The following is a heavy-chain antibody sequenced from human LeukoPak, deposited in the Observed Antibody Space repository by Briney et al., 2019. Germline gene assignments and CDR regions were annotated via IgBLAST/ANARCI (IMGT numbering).Heavy chain of an antibody. V-gene: IGHV3-48*04. CDR1: GFTFSSYW. CDR2: ISSSGSTI. J-gene: IGHJ4*02. Sequence: GGSLRLSCAASGFTFSSYWMSWVRQAPGKGLEWVSYISSSGSTIYYADSVKGRFTISRDNAKNSLYLQMNSLRAEDTAVYYCARDSDIVTGSKSHFDYWGQGTLVTVSS. D-gene: IGHD3-9*01. CDR3: ARDSDIVTGSKSHFDY.